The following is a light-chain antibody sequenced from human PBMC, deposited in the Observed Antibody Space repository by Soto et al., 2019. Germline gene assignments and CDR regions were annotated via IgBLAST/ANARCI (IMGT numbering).Light chain of an antibody. CDR3: QQYNNWPLWT. J-gene: IGKJ1*01. CDR2: GAS. Sequence: ETVMTQSPATLSVSPGESAALSCRASQSVSSNLALYQQKPGQAPRLLIYGASTRAAGIPARFSGSGSGTEFTLTISSLQSEDFAVYYCQQYNNWPLWTFGQGTKVDIK. CDR1: QSVSSN. V-gene: IGKV3-15*01.